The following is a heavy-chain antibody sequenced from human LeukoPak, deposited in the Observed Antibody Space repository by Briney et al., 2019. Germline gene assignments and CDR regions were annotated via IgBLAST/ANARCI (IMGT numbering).Heavy chain of an antibody. V-gene: IGHV4-38-2*02. CDR1: GYSISSGYY. J-gene: IGHJ4*02. Sequence: PSGTLSLTCTVSGYSISSGYYWGWIRQPPGKGLEWIGSIYHSGSTYYNPSLKSRVTISVDTSKNQFSLKLSSVTAADTAVYYCARTSGYSYGYWGQGTLVTVSS. CDR2: IYHSGST. D-gene: IGHD5-18*01. CDR3: ARTSGYSYGY.